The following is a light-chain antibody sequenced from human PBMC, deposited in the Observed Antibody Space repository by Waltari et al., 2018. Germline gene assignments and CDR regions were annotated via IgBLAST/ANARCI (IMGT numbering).Light chain of an antibody. CDR2: GSS. V-gene: IGKV3-11*01. CDR1: QSISTY. J-gene: IGKJ4*01. Sequence: EVVLTQSPATLSLSPGERATLSCRASQSISTYLAWYQQKAGQAPRLLIYGSSNRATGVPARFSGSGSGTDFTLTISNVEPEDFAVYYCQQRSIWLTFGGGNKVDLK. CDR3: QQRSIWLT.